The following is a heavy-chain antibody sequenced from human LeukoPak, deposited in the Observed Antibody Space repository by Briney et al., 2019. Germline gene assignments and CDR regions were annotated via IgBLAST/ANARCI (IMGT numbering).Heavy chain of an antibody. CDR1: GYTFTSYG. Sequence: ASVTVSCKASGYTFTSYGISWVRQAPGQGLEWMGWISAYNGNTNYAQKLQGRVTMTTDTSTSTAYMELRSLRSDDTAVYYCARVVGAQLGVYFDYWGQGTLVTVSS. V-gene: IGHV1-18*01. CDR2: ISAYNGNT. J-gene: IGHJ4*02. D-gene: IGHD1-26*01. CDR3: ARVVGAQLGVYFDY.